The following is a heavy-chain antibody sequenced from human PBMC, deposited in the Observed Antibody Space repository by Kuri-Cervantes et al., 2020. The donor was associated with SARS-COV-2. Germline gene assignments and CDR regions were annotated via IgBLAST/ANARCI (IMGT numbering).Heavy chain of an antibody. V-gene: IGHV4-59*12. D-gene: IGHD6-19*01. CDR3: ARGSPSGWYRVYDY. J-gene: IGHJ4*02. Sequence: SETLSLTCTVSGGSISSYYWSWIRQPPGQGLEWLGYIYYSGSTKYNPSLESRVTISVDTSKNQFSLKLSSVTAADTAVYYCARGSPSGWYRVYDYWGQGTLVTVSS. CDR1: GGSISSYY. CDR2: IYYSGST.